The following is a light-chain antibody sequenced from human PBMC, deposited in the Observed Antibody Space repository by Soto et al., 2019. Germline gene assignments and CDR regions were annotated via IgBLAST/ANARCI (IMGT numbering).Light chain of an antibody. Sequence: EIRMRQGPDAPSVYLGERATLCCRASQSVSSNFTWYQQKPGQAPRLLIYGASTRVTGIPARSSGSGSGTDFTLTISSLEPHDFALYYCQHCTTWLGTFGQGTKVDIK. CDR2: GAS. CDR3: QHCTTWLGT. J-gene: IGKJ1*01. V-gene: IGKV3-15*01. CDR1: QSVSSN.